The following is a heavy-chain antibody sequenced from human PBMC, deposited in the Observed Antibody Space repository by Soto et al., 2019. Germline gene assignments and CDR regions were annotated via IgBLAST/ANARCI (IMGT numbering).Heavy chain of an antibody. D-gene: IGHD3-22*01. V-gene: IGHV4-59*01. J-gene: IGHJ4*02. CDR2: LYYGRSA. CDR1: GDSISSYY. CDR3: ALRSRAVVPEY. Sequence: QVQLQESGPGLVKPSETLSLTCAVSGDSISSYYCMWIRQPPGKGLESIGYLYYGRSANYNPSLKRRVTLSVDTSTNQCSLTLSPMTGTETTVYYCALRSRAVVPEYWGQGTMVTVSS.